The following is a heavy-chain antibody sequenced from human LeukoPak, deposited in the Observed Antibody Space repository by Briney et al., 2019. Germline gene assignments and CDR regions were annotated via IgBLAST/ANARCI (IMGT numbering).Heavy chain of an antibody. V-gene: IGHV4-39*01. CDR1: GGSISSSSYY. CDR2: IYYSGST. Sequence: SETLSLTCTVSGGSISSSSYYWGWIRQPPGKGLEWIGSIYYSGSTYYNPSLKSRVTISVDMSKNQFSLKLSSVTAADTAVYYCARPSYYDILTGYTKDYWGQGTLVTVSS. CDR3: ARPSYYDILTGYTKDY. J-gene: IGHJ4*02. D-gene: IGHD3-9*01.